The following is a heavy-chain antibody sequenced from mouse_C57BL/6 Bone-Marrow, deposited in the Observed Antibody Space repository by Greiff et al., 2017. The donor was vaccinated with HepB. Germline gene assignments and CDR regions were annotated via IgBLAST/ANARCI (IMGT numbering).Heavy chain of an antibody. V-gene: IGHV1-72*01. Sequence: VQLQQPGAELVKPGASVKLSCKASGYTFTSYWMHWVKQRPGRGLEWIGRIDPNSGGTKYNEKFKSKATLTVDKPSSTAYMQLSSLTSEDSAVYYCARGGVITTVVEGYAMDYWGQGTSVTVSS. CDR1: GYTFTSYW. CDR2: IDPNSGGT. D-gene: IGHD1-1*01. J-gene: IGHJ4*01. CDR3: ARGGVITTVVEGYAMDY.